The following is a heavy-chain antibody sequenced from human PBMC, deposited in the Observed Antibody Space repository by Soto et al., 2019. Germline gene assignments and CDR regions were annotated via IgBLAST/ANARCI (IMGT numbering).Heavy chain of an antibody. CDR1: GGSISSGGYY. CDR3: ARWSIAAAGNDAFDI. D-gene: IGHD6-13*01. V-gene: IGHV4-31*03. J-gene: IGHJ3*02. Sequence: QVQLQESGPGLVKPSRTLSLTCTVSGGSISSGGYYWSWIRQHPGKGLEWIGYIYYSGSTYYNPSLKSRVTISVDTSKNQFSLKLSSVTAADTAVYYCARWSIAAAGNDAFDIWGQGTMVTVSS. CDR2: IYYSGST.